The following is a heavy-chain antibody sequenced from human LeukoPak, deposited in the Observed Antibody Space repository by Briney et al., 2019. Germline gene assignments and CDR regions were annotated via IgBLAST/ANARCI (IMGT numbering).Heavy chain of an antibody. CDR3: ARSAGSYYYYYMDV. V-gene: IGHV4-59*05. CDR1: GFTFSSYSMN. Sequence: GSLRLSCAASGFTFSSYSMNWVRQAPGKGLEWIGSIYYSGSTYYNPSLKSRVTISVDTSKNQFSLKLSSVTAADTAVYYCARSAGSYYYYYMDVWGKGTTVTISS. CDR2: IYYSGST. D-gene: IGHD1-1*01. J-gene: IGHJ6*03.